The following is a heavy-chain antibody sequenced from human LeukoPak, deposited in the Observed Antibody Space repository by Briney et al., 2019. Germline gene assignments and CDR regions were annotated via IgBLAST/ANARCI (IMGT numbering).Heavy chain of an antibody. CDR2: ISSSGTTM. V-gene: IGHV3-11*04. Sequence: VGSLRLSCAASKFTFSDSYMGWMRQAPGKGLEWVSYISSSGTTMYYADSVKGRFTISRDNAKNSLYLQMNGLRAEDTAVDYCARAAGSYAFEIWGQGTMVTVSS. J-gene: IGHJ3*02. CDR1: KFTFSDSY. CDR3: ARAAGSYAFEI. D-gene: IGHD6-13*01.